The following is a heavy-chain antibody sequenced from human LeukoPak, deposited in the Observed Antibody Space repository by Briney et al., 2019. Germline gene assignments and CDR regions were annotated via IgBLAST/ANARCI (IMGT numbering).Heavy chain of an antibody. CDR3: AKDLGDYDISGYHPRGPLDI. V-gene: IGHV3-23*01. CDR1: GFTFSSYA. CDR2: ITGSGGST. Sequence: GGSLRLSCAASGFTFSSYAMTWVRQAPGKGLEWVSFITGSGGSTYYAGSVKGRFTISRDNSKNTLYLQMHSLRAEDTAVYYCAKDLGDYDISGYHPRGPLDIWGQGTMVTVSS. D-gene: IGHD3-22*01. J-gene: IGHJ3*02.